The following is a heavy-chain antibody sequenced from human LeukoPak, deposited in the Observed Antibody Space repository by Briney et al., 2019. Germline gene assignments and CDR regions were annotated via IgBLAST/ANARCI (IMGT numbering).Heavy chain of an antibody. CDR3: ARGQPSIRYYDYVWGSYRYTVDFDY. V-gene: IGHV4-34*01. CDR1: GGSFSGYY. CDR2: INHSGST. Sequence: TSETLSLTCAVYGGSFSGYYWSWIRQPPGKGLEWIGEINHSGSTNYNPSLKSRVTISVDTSKNQFSLMLSSVTAADTAVYYCARGQPSIRYYDYVWGSYRYTVDFDYWGQGTLVTVSS. D-gene: IGHD3-16*02. J-gene: IGHJ4*02.